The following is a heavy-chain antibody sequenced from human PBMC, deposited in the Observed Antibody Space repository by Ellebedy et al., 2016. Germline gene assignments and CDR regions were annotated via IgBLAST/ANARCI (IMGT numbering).Heavy chain of an antibody. CDR2: ISTDGTTT. D-gene: IGHD1-14*01. CDR3: TRDRPHSWFDP. V-gene: IGHV3-74*01. J-gene: IGHJ5*02. Sequence: GESLKISCAASGVSLSGHYMHWVRQAPGRGLMWVSYISTDGTTTNYADSVKGRFTISRDNAKNMVFLQMNSLRADDTAVYYCTRDRPHSWFDPWGQGTLVTVSS. CDR1: GVSLSGHY.